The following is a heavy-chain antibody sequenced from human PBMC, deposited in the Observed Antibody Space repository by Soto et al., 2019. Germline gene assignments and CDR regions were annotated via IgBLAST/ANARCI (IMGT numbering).Heavy chain of an antibody. Sequence: QVQLQESGPGLVKPSQTLSLTCTVSGGSISSGGYYWSWIRQHPGKGLEWIGYIYYSGSTYYNPSLKSRXXIXVXXSKNQFSLKLSSVTAADTAVYYCASGDTAMVYFDYWGQGTLVTVSS. CDR2: IYYSGST. CDR3: ASGDTAMVYFDY. V-gene: IGHV4-31*03. J-gene: IGHJ4*02. D-gene: IGHD5-18*01. CDR1: GGSISSGGYY.